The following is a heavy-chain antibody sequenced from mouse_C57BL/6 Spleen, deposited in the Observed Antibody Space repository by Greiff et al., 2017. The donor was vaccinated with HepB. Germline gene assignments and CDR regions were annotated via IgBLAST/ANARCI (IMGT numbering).Heavy chain of an antibody. CDR1: GYAFSSSW. D-gene: IGHD3-2*02. V-gene: IGHV1-82*01. J-gene: IGHJ3*01. Sequence: VMLVESGPELVKPGASVKISCKASGYAFSSSWMNWVKQRPGKGLEWIGRIYPGDGDTNYNGKFKGKATLTADKSSSTAYMQLSSLTSEDSAVYFCADSSGYVGWFAYWGQGTLVTVSA. CDR2: IYPGDGDT. CDR3: ADSSGYVGWFAY.